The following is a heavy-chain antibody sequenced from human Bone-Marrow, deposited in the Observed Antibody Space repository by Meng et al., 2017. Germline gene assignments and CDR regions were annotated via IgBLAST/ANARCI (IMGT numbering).Heavy chain of an antibody. D-gene: IGHD1-26*01. CDR2: IKQDGSEK. Sequence: GESLKISCAASGFTFSSYEMNWVRQAPGKGLEWLANIKQDGSEKYYIDSVKGRFTISRDNARNSLYVQMNGLRAEDTAVYYCARTANSGSSYYFDYWGQGTLVTVSS. CDR3: ARTANSGSSYYFDY. J-gene: IGHJ4*02. V-gene: IGHV3-7*01. CDR1: GFTFSSYE.